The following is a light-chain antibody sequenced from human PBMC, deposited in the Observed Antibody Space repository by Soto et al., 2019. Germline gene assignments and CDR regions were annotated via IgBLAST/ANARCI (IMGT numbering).Light chain of an antibody. CDR3: QQYGSSLYT. J-gene: IGKJ2*01. Sequence: EIVLTQSPGTLFLSPGEIATLSCRASQSVSSSYLAWYQQKPGQAPRLLIYDASSRATGIPDRFSGSGSGTDFTLTISRLEPEDFAVYYCQQYGSSLYTFGQGTKLEIK. CDR1: QSVSSSY. V-gene: IGKV3-20*01. CDR2: DAS.